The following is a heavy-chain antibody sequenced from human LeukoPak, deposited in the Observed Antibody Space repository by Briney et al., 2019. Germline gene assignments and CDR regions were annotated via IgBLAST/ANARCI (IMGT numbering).Heavy chain of an antibody. CDR1: GLTVSSNY. Sequence: GGSLRLSCAASGLTVSSNYMSWVRQAPGKGLEWVSVIYSGGSTYYADSVKGRFTISRDNSKNTLYLQMNSLRAEDTAVYYCARELYYYDSSGYYRYFDYWGQGTLVTVSS. V-gene: IGHV3-66*02. CDR2: IYSGGST. J-gene: IGHJ4*02. CDR3: ARELYYYDSSGYYRYFDY. D-gene: IGHD3-22*01.